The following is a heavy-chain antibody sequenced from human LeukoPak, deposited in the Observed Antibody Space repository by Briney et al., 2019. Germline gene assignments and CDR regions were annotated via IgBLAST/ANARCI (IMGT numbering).Heavy chain of an antibody. CDR1: GFTFSSYA. Sequence: GGSLRLSCAASGFTFSSYAMSWVRQAPGKGLEWVSYISSSSSYTNYADSVKGRFTISRDNAKNPLYLQMNSLRAEDTAVYYCARDVDFLCDIWGQGTMVTVSS. CDR2: ISSSSSYT. D-gene: IGHD2-15*01. CDR3: ARDVDFLCDI. V-gene: IGHV3-21*05. J-gene: IGHJ3*02.